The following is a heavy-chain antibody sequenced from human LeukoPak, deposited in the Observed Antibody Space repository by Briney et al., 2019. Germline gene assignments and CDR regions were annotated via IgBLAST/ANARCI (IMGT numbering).Heavy chain of an antibody. D-gene: IGHD3-10*01. CDR1: GFTFSDYY. V-gene: IGHV3-11*01. CDR3: ARNGQNSYGSGSTLYYYYMDV. J-gene: IGHJ6*03. Sequence: GGSLRLSCAASGFTFSDYYMGWIRQAPGKGREWVSYISSSGSTIYYADCVKGRFTISRDNAKNSLYLQMNSLRAEDTAVYYCARNGQNSYGSGSTLYYYYMDVWGKGTTVTVSS. CDR2: ISSSGSTI.